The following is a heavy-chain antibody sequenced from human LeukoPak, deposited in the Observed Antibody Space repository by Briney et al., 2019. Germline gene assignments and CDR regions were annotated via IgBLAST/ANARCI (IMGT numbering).Heavy chain of an antibody. J-gene: IGHJ1*01. CDR1: GGSISSSSYY. CDR2: IYYSGST. V-gene: IGHV4-39*07. CDR3: ARGVAVAGYAEYFQH. Sequence: ASETLSLTCTVSGGSISSSSYYWGWIRQPPGKGLEWIGSIYYSGSTYYNPSLKSRVTISVDTSKNQFSLKLSSVTAADTAVYYCARGVAVAGYAEYFQHWGQGTLVTVSS. D-gene: IGHD6-19*01.